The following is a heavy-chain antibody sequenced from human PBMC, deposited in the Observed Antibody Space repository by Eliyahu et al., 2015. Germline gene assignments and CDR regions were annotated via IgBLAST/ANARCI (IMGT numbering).Heavy chain of an antibody. CDR2: VSSSGTTL. CDR1: GFTFSGYY. Sequence: QVQLVESGGGLVKPGGSLRLSCAASGFTFSGYYMSWIPPAPGEGLEWVSCVSSSGTTLYYADSVKGRFTISRDNAKNSLYLQMNSLRVEDTAVYYCARNWNYGFDPWGQGTLVTVSS. J-gene: IGHJ5*02. CDR3: ARNWNYGFDP. D-gene: IGHD1-7*01. V-gene: IGHV3-11*01.